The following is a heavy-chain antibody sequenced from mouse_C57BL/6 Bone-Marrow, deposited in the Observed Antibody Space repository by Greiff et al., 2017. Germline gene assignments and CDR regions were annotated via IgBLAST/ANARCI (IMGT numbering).Heavy chain of an antibody. V-gene: IGHV14-4*01. CDR2: IDPENGDT. CDR1: GFNIKDDY. J-gene: IGHJ1*03. Sequence: VQLQQSGAELVRPGASVKLSCTASGFNIKDDYMPWVKQRPEQGLEWIGWIDPENGDTEYASKFPGKATITADTSSNTAYLQRSSLTSEDTAVYYCTTKGYDGGWYFDVWGTGTTVTVSS. D-gene: IGHD2-2*01. CDR3: TTKGYDGGWYFDV.